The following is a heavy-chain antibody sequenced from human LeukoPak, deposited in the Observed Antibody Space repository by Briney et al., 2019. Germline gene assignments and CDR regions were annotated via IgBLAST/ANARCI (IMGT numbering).Heavy chain of an antibody. CDR3: AHIRQDYGDYVSWYFDL. CDR2: IYWNEDK. CDR1: GFSLSTRGMG. J-gene: IGHJ2*01. Sequence: SGPTLVNPPQTLTLTCAFSGFSLSTRGMGVGWIRQPPGKALEWLSLIYWNEDKRYSPSLKSRLTITKDTSKNQVVLIMTNVDPVDTATYWCAHIRQDYGDYVSWYFDLWGRGIQVNVSP. V-gene: IGHV2-5*01. D-gene: IGHD4-17*01.